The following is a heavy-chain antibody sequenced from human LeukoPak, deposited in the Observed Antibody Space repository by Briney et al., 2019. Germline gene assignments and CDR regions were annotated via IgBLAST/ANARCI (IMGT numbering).Heavy chain of an antibody. D-gene: IGHD6-19*01. J-gene: IGHJ4*02. CDR2: IYHSGSN. CDR1: VGSISISNG. V-gene: IGHV4-4*02. CDR3: ARAAWLVYIHY. Sequence: PSGTLSLTCAVSVGSISISNGWGWVRQRPGEGLELIGEIYHSGSNNYNPSIKSRVPIPVDQSKHQFSLKPRYVTAADRAVYYCARAAWLVYIHYWGQGNLVTVSS.